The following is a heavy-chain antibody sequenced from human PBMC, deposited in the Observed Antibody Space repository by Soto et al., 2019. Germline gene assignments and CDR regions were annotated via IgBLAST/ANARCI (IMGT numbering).Heavy chain of an antibody. J-gene: IGHJ4*02. CDR2: IYYSGST. D-gene: IGHD3-9*01. V-gene: IGHV4-59*08. CDR1: GGSISSYY. CDR3: AAAIAFDWLPRDAYYFDY. Sequence: SETLSLTCTVSGGSISSYYWSWIRQPPGKGLEWIGYIYYSGSTNYNPSLKSRVTISVDTSKNQFSLKLSSVTAADTAVYYCAAAIAFDWLPRDAYYFDYWGQGTLVTVSS.